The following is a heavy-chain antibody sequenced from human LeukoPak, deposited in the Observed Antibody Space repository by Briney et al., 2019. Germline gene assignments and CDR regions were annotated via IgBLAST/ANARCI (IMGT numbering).Heavy chain of an antibody. CDR3: ATVRGYSYANEYHFES. CDR2: ICGSVSGSGDCT. D-gene: IGHD5-18*01. V-gene: IGHV3-23*01. CDR1: GFSFGSYA. Sequence: GGSLRLSCAASGFSFGSYAMSWVRQAAGKGLEWVSEICGSVSGSGDCTHYADSVKGRFTISRDNSKNTLFLQMNSLRAEDTAVYYCATVRGYSYANEYHFESWGQGTPVTVSS. J-gene: IGHJ4*02.